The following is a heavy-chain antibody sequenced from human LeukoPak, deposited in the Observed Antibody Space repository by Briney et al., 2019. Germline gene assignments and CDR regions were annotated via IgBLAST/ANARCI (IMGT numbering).Heavy chain of an antibody. CDR3: AREYVADSSPLFDY. Sequence: ASVKVSCRASGYSFIGYSMHWVRQAPGQGLEWMGWINPNTGGTNYAQKFQGRVTMTRDTSISTAYMELSSLRSDDTAVYRCAREYVADSSPLFDYWGQGSLVTVSS. J-gene: IGHJ4*02. D-gene: IGHD6-13*01. CDR2: INPNTGGT. CDR1: GYSFIGYS. V-gene: IGHV1-2*02.